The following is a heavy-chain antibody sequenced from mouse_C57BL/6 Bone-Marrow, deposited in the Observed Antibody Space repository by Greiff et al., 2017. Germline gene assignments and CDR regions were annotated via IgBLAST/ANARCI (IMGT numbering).Heavy chain of an antibody. V-gene: IGHV1-69*01. CDR3: VREANCVAMDY. Sequence: QVQLQQPGAELVMPGASVKLSCKASGYTFTSYWMHWVKQRPGQGLEWIGEIDPSDSYTNYNQKFKGKSTLTVDKSSSTAYMQLSSLTSEDSAVYYCVREANCVAMDYWGQGTSVTDSS. J-gene: IGHJ4*01. CDR1: GYTFTSYW. D-gene: IGHD4-1*01. CDR2: IDPSDSYT.